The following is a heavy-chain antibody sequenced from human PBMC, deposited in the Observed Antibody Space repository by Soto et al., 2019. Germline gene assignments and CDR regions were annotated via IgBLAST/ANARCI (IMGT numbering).Heavy chain of an antibody. Sequence: GASVKVSCKASGGTFSSYAISWVRQAPGQGLEWMGGIIPIFGTANYAQKFQGRVTITADESTSTAYMELSSPRSEDTAVYYCARGPAAAARYYYYYYGMDVWGQGTTVTVSS. CDR2: IIPIFGTA. CDR1: GGTFSSYA. J-gene: IGHJ6*02. CDR3: ARGPAAAARYYYYYYGMDV. D-gene: IGHD6-13*01. V-gene: IGHV1-69*13.